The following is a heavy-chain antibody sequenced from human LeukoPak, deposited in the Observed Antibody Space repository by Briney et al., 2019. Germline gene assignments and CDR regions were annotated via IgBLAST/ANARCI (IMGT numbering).Heavy chain of an antibody. D-gene: IGHD6-6*01. CDR2: ISGSGGST. V-gene: IGHV3-23*01. CDR1: GFTVDSNY. Sequence: GGSLRLSCAASGFTVDSNYLSWVRQAPGKGLEWVSAISGSGGSTYYADSVKGRFTISRDNSKNTLYLQMNSLRAEDTAVYYCAKAVQFNWFDPWGQGTLVTVSS. CDR3: AKAVQFNWFDP. J-gene: IGHJ5*02.